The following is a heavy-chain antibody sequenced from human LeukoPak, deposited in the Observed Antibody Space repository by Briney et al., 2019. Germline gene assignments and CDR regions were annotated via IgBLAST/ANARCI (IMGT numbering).Heavy chain of an antibody. CDR2: TYYRSKWYN. Sequence: SQTLSLTCAISGDSVSNNRATWNWIRQSPSRGLEWLGRTYYRSKWYNEYAVSVESRITINSDTSKNQFSLQLNSVTPEDTAVYYCAREYNYDSSGYCQFDYWGQGTLVTVSS. J-gene: IGHJ4*02. V-gene: IGHV6-1*01. D-gene: IGHD3-22*01. CDR1: GDSVSNNRAT. CDR3: AREYNYDSSGYCQFDY.